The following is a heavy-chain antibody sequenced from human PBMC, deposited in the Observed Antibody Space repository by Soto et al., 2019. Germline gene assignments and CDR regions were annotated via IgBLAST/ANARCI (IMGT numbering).Heavy chain of an antibody. D-gene: IGHD2-15*01. Sequence: QVQLQQSGAEVKKPGASVKVSCKASGYSVATKGIRWVRYAPGQGLQWMGWITPNNGDTNYAQRLQGRLTMTTDTSTNATYMEVRSMRSDDTAVYFCARLAPCSGGICYCRPLDYLGQGTLVTVSS. CDR1: GYSVATKG. V-gene: IGHV1-18*01. CDR3: ARLAPCSGGICYCRPLDY. CDR2: ITPNNGDT. J-gene: IGHJ4*02.